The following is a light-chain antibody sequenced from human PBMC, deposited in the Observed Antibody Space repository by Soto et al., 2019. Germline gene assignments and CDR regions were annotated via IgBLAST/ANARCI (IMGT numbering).Light chain of an antibody. CDR3: QCDDSSLSGLWV. CDR1: SSNIGAGYD. Sequence: QSVLTQPPSVSGAPGQRVTISCTGSSSNIGAGYDVHWYQQLPGTAPKLLIYGNSNRPSGVPDRFSGSKSGTSASLAITGLQCEDASDYYCQCDDSSLSGLWVFGGGTKVTVL. CDR2: GNS. V-gene: IGLV1-40*01. J-gene: IGLJ3*02.